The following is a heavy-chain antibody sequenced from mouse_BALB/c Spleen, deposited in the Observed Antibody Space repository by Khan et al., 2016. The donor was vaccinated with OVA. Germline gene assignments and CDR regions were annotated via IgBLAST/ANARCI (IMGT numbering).Heavy chain of an antibody. D-gene: IGHD3-3*01. J-gene: IGHJ2*01. CDR3: ARVYGGDIDY. Sequence: EVQLQESGPGLVKPSQSLSLTCTVTGYSITSDYAWNWIRQFPGNKLEWMGYISYSGDPTYTPSLKSRISISRDTSKNPFFLQLNAETTENTATYYGARVYGGDIDYWGQGTTLTVSS. V-gene: IGHV3-2*02. CDR2: ISYSGDP. CDR1: GYSITSDYA.